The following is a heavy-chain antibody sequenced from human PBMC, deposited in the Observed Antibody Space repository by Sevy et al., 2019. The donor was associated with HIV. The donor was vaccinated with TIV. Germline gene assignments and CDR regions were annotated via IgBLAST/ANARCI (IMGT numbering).Heavy chain of an antibody. CDR1: GGSFSGYY. Sequence: LSLTCAVYGGSFSGYYWNWIRQPPGKGLEWIGEINHSGSSNYNPSLKSRVTISIDTSKKQFSLNLSSVTAADTAVYYCARGQPFGNDSWGSSFDYWGQGTLVTVSS. J-gene: IGHJ4*02. D-gene: IGHD3-22*01. V-gene: IGHV4-34*01. CDR2: INHSGSS. CDR3: ARGQPFGNDSWGSSFDY.